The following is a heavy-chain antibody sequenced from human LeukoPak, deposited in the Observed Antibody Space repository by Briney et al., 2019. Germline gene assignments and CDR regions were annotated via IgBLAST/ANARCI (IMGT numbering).Heavy chain of an antibody. Sequence: ASVKVSCKSSGYTFTSYGISWVRQAPGQGLEWMGWISAYNGNTNYAQKLQGRVTMTTDTSTSTAYMELRSLRSDDTAVYYCATAPRVYGLGYWGQGTLVTVSS. CDR3: ATAPRVYGLGY. V-gene: IGHV1-18*01. J-gene: IGHJ4*02. D-gene: IGHD6-13*01. CDR2: ISAYNGNT. CDR1: GYTFTSYG.